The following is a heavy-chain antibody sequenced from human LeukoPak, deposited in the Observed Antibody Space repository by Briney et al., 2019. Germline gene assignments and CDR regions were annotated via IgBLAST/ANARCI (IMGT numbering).Heavy chain of an antibody. V-gene: IGHV1-69*13. D-gene: IGHD6-13*01. J-gene: IGHJ4*02. CDR2: IIPIFGTA. CDR1: GYTFTGYY. Sequence: SVKVSCKASGYTFTGYYMHWVRQAPGQGLEWMGGIIPIFGTANYAQKFQGRVTITADESTSTAYMELSSLRSEDTAVYYCASTYSSSWYAFDYWGQGTLVTVSS. CDR3: ASTYSSSWYAFDY.